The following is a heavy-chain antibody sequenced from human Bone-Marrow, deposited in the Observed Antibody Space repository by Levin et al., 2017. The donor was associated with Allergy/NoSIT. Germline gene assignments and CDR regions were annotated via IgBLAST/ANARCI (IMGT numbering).Heavy chain of an antibody. CDR3: ARHGDYYDNSGYYY. CDR1: GYSFTSYW. D-gene: IGHD3-22*01. CDR2: IYPGNSNT. J-gene: IGHJ4*02. Sequence: KVSCKGSGYSFTSYWIGWVRLVPGQGLEWMGIIYPGNSNTRYSPSFQGQVTISADESISTAYLQWSSLRASDTAIYYCARHGDYYDNSGYYYWGQGTLVTVSS. V-gene: IGHV5-51*01.